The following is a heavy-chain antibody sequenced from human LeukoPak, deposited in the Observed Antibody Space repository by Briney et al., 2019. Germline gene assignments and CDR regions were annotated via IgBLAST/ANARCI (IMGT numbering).Heavy chain of an antibody. J-gene: IGHJ4*02. V-gene: IGHV4-39*01. CDR2: IYYSGST. CDR3: ARHDRTVTTLDY. Sequence: PSEILSLTCTVSGGSISSSSYYWGWIHQPPGKGLEWIGSIYYSGSTYYNPSLKSRVTISVDTSKNQFSLKLSSVTAADTAVYYCARHDRTVTTLDYWGQGTLVTVSS. D-gene: IGHD4-17*01. CDR1: GGSISSSSYY.